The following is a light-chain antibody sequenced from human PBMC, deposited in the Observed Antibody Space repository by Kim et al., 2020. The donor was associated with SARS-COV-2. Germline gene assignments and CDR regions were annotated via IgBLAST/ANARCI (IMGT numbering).Light chain of an antibody. J-gene: IGLJ3*02. CDR3: ETWDSNTWV. V-gene: IGLV4-60*03. Sequence: SVKLTCPLSSGHSRFLIAWPQQQPGKAPRYLMKLEGSGTYNKGSGIPDRFSGSSSGADRYLTISNLQSEDEADYYCETWDSNTWVFGGGTQLTVL. CDR2: LEGSGTY. CDR1: SGHSRFL.